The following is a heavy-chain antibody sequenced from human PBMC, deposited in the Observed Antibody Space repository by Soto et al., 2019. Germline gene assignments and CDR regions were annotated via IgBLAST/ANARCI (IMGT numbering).Heavy chain of an antibody. V-gene: IGHV4-39*01. Sequence: SETRSLTCTVAGGSISSSSYYWGWIRQPPGKGLEWIGSTYYSGSTYYNPSLKSRVTISVDTSKNQFSLKLSSVTAADTAVYYCARHERGYDFWSGYYLSEWFDPWGQGTLVTVSS. CDR3: ARHERGYDFWSGYYLSEWFDP. D-gene: IGHD3-3*01. CDR2: TYYSGST. J-gene: IGHJ5*02. CDR1: GGSISSSSYY.